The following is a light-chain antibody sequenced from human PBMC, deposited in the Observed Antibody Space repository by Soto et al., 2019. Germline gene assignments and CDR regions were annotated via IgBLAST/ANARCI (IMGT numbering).Light chain of an antibody. J-gene: IGKJ5*01. V-gene: IGKV3-11*01. Sequence: EIVLTQSAATLSLSPGERATLSCRASQSVGSFLGWYQQKPGQAPKLVIYDASNRATGIPARFSGSGSGTDFTLTVSSLEPEDFAVYYCQQRSNWITFGQGTRLEIK. CDR3: QQRSNWIT. CDR2: DAS. CDR1: QSVGSF.